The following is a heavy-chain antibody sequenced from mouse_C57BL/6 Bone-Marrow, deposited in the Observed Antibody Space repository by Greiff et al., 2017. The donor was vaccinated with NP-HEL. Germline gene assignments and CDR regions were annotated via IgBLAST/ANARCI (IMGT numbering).Heavy chain of an antibody. CDR3: ARHIAHDGYSYYAMDY. D-gene: IGHD2-3*01. Sequence: EVMLVESGGGLVQPGESLKLSCESNEYEFPSHDMSWVRKTPEKRLELVAAINSDGGSTYYPDTMERRFIISRDNTKKTLYLQMSSLRSEDTALYYCARHIAHDGYSYYAMDYWGQGTSVTVSS. CDR1: EYEFPSHD. CDR2: INSDGGST. J-gene: IGHJ4*01. V-gene: IGHV5-2*01.